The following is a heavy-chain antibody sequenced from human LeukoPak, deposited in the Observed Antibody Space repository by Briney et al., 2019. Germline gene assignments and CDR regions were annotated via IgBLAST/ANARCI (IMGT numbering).Heavy chain of an antibody. CDR2: IYYSGST. CDR3: ARERGGAEDY. J-gene: IGHJ4*02. D-gene: IGHD1-26*01. Sequence: SETLSLTCTVSGGSISSSSYYWGWIRQPPGKGLEWIGSIYYSGSTYCNPSLKSRVTISVDTSKNQFSLKLSSVTAADTAVYYCARERGGAEDYWGQGTLVTVSS. CDR1: GGSISSSSYY. V-gene: IGHV4-39*02.